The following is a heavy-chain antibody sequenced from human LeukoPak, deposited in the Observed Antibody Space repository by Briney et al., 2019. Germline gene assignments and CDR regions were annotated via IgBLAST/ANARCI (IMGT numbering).Heavy chain of an antibody. CDR1: GYGFTSYW. D-gene: IGHD3-22*01. V-gene: IGHV5-51*01. CDR3: ARPRGYYDSSGYPVGYFQH. J-gene: IGHJ1*01. CDR2: IYPGDSDT. Sequence: GESLKISCKGSGYGFTSYWIGWVRQMPGKGLEWMGIIYPGDSDTRYSPSFQGQVTISADKSISTAYLQWSSLKASDTAMYYCARPRGYYDSSGYPVGYFQHWGQGTLVTVSS.